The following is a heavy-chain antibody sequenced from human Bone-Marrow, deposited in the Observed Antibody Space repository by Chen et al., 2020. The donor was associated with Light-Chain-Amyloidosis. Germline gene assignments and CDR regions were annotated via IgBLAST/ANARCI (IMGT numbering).Heavy chain of an antibody. Sequence: QVELQESGPGLVKPSETLSLACVVSGYSITSGYYWGWIRQTPGRELEWIGSSHHGGNPYYNPSLGGRVTIALDTSRNIFSRKLTAVTAADTAVYYCARGEMTMVREYMITSWFDPWGQGTLVTVSS. CDR3: ARGEMTMVREYMITSWFDP. CDR1: GYSITSGYY. CDR2: SHHGGNP. V-gene: IGHV4-38-2*01. D-gene: IGHD3-10*01. J-gene: IGHJ5*02.